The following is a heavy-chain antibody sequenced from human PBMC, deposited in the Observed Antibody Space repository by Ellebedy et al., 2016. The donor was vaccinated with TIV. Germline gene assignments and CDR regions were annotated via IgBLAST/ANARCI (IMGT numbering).Heavy chain of an antibody. CDR2: ISASGDNT. D-gene: IGHD3-22*01. CDR3: AKNVETGYSPYAMDV. CDR1: GFTFRNYA. J-gene: IGHJ6*02. Sequence: GGSLRLXCAASGFTFRNYAMRWVRQAPGEGLHWVSTISASGDNTYYADSVKGRFTVSRDSSKNTLYLQMNSLRAEDTAVYYCAKNVETGYSPYAMDVWGQGTLVTVSS. V-gene: IGHV3-23*01.